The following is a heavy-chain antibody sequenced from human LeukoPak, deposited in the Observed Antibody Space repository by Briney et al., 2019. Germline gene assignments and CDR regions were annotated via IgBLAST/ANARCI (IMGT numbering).Heavy chain of an antibody. J-gene: IGHJ4*02. CDR3: ARGLRVSRVAVAGMGDSY. D-gene: IGHD6-19*01. Sequence: ASVKVSRKASGYTFTSYGISWVRQAPGQGLEWMGWISAYNGNTNYAQKLQGRVTMTTDTSTSTAYMELRSLRSDDTAVYYCARGLRVSRVAVAGMGDSYWGQGTLVTVSS. CDR2: ISAYNGNT. V-gene: IGHV1-18*04. CDR1: GYTFTSYG.